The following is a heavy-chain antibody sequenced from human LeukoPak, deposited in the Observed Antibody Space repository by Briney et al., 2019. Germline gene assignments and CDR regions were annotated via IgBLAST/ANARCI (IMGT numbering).Heavy chain of an antibody. CDR2: ASLSGLT. Sequence: SETLSLTCGVSGGSMTSTNWWSWVRQPPGQGLEWIGEASLSGLTNYNPSLSSRVIMALDTSKNHLSLHLTSVTAADTAVYYCSRENGAFSPFGYWGQGYLVTVLS. J-gene: IGHJ4*02. V-gene: IGHV4-4*02. CDR3: SRENGAFSPFGY. D-gene: IGHD2-8*01. CDR1: GGSMTSTNW.